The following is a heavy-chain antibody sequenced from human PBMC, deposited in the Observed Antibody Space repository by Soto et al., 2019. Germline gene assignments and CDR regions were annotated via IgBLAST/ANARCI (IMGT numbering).Heavy chain of an antibody. J-gene: IGHJ6*01. CDR3: AXDXXXXYYDXSGXXGAYYYAMXV. Sequence: LXESGPGLVKPSQTLSLTCTVSGGSISSGDYYWNWIRQPPGKGLEWXGYIYYSGSTFYNPXXXXXXXXXXXXXXXXXXXXXXXXXXXXXXXXXXAXDXXXXYYDXSGXXGAYYYAMXVW. CDR1: GGSISSGDYY. CDR2: IYYSGST. V-gene: IGHV4-30-4*01.